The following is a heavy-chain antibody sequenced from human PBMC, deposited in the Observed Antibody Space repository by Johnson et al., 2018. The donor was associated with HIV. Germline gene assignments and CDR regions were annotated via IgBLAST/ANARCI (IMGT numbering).Heavy chain of an antibody. V-gene: IGHV3-48*01. Sequence: VQLVESGGGLVQPGGSLRLSCAASGFTFDTSWMNWVRQAPGRGLEWVSYISRSGSTIYYADSVKGRFTISRDRSKNTVSLQMNSLRVEDTAVYYCARDDRPDGFDIWGQGTMVTVSS. CDR1: GFTFDTSW. CDR2: ISRSGSTI. CDR3: ARDDRPDGFDI. J-gene: IGHJ3*02. D-gene: IGHD1-14*01.